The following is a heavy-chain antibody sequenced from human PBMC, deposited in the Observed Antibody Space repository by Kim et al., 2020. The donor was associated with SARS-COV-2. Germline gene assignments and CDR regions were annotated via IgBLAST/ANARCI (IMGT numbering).Heavy chain of an antibody. CDR2: INHSGST. V-gene: IGHV4-34*01. D-gene: IGHD2-2*01. CDR1: GGSFSGYY. J-gene: IGHJ4*01. Sequence: SETLSLTCAVYGGSFSGYYWSWIRQPPGKGLEWIGEINHSGSTNYNPSLKSRVTISVDTSKNQFSLKLSSVTAADTAVYYCARGARDCSSTSCSIDYWG. CDR3: ARGARDCSSTSCSIDY.